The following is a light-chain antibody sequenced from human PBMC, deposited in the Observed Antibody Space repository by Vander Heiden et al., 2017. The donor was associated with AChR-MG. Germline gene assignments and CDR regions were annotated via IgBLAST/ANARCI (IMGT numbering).Light chain of an antibody. CDR3: QVWDSSTDHRV. V-gene: IGLV3-21*04. Sequence: SYVLTQPPSVSMAPGKTARITCGGNNIGSKSVHWYQQKPGQAPVLVIYYDSDRPSGIPERISGSNSGNTATLTISRVEAGDEADYYCQVWDSSTDHRVFGGGTKLTVL. CDR1: NIGSKS. J-gene: IGLJ2*01. CDR2: YDS.